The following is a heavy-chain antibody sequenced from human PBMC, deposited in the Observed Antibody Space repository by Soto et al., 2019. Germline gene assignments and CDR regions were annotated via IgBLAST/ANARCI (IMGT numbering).Heavy chain of an antibody. D-gene: IGHD6-13*01. J-gene: IGHJ6*03. CDR2: ISAYNGNT. Sequence: GASVKVSCKASGYTFTSYGISWVRQAPGQGLEWMGWISAYNGNTNYAQKLQGRVTMTTDTSTSTAYMELRSLRSDDTAVYYCASHRIAAAGTGPENPYYYYYYMDVWGKGTTVTVSS. V-gene: IGHV1-18*01. CDR1: GYTFTSYG. CDR3: ASHRIAAAGTGPENPYYYYYYMDV.